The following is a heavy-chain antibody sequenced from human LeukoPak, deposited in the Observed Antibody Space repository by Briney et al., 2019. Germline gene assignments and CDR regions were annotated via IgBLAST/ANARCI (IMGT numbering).Heavy chain of an antibody. CDR1: GFTFGSYA. V-gene: IGHV3-23*01. D-gene: IGHD3-10*01. J-gene: IGHJ6*03. CDR2: ISGSGDST. CDR3: ARGQPYFYYYMDV. Sequence: GGSLRLSCAASGFTFGSYAMNWVRQAPGKGLEWVSVISGSGDSTYYADSVKGRFTISRDNSKNTLYLQMNSLRAEDTAVYYCARGQPYFYYYMDVWGKGTTVTVSS.